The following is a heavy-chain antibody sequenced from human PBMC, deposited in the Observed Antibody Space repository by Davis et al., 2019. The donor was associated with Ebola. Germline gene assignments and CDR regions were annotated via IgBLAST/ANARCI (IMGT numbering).Heavy chain of an antibody. V-gene: IGHV4-38-2*02. CDR3: AREVRVVVITAYYFDY. J-gene: IGHJ4*02. CDR2: IYHSGST. Sequence: PSETLSLTCTVSGYSISSGYYLGWIRQSPGKGLEWIGNIYHSGSTYYNPSLKSRVAISVDTSKNQFSLKLSSVTAADTAVYYCAREVRVVVITAYYFDYWGQGNLVTVSS. D-gene: IGHD3-22*01. CDR1: GYSISSGYY.